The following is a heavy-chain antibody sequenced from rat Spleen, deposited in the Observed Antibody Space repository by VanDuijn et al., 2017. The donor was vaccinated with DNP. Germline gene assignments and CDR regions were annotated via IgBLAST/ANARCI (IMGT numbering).Heavy chain of an antibody. CDR1: GYTFTSYY. Sequence: QVQLQQSGAELAKPASSVKISCKASGYTFTSYYISWIKQTTGQGLECIGYINTGGGGINYNEKFKGKATLTVDKSSSTAFMQLSSLTPDDSAVYYCARGGKGIWFANWGQGTLVTVSS. J-gene: IGHJ3*01. CDR2: INTGGGGI. CDR3: ARGGKGIWFAN. V-gene: IGHV1-43*01.